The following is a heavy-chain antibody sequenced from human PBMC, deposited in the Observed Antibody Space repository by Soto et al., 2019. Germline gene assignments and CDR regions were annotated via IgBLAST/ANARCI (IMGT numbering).Heavy chain of an antibody. D-gene: IGHD3-3*01. CDR3: ARWTLRFLEWLNKDGMDV. J-gene: IGHJ6*02. CDR1: GGSISSSSYY. Sequence: SETLSLTCTVSGGSISSSSYYWGWIRQPPGKGLEWIGSIYYSGSTYYNPSLKRRVTISVDTSKNQFSLKLSSVTAADTAVYFCARWTLRFLEWLNKDGMDVWGQGTTVTVSS. CDR2: IYYSGST. V-gene: IGHV4-39*01.